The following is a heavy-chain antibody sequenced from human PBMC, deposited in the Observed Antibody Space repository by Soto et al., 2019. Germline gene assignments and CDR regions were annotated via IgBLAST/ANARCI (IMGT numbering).Heavy chain of an antibody. D-gene: IGHD3-16*01. V-gene: IGHV4-30-4*01. CDR3: ARDRLTTYYDYVWGSLVWGWFDP. CDR2: IYYSGST. J-gene: IGHJ5*02. CDR1: GGSISSGDYY. Sequence: TSETLSLTCTVSGGSISSGDYYWSWIRQPPGKGLEWIGYIYYSGSTYYNPSLKSRVTISVDTSKNQFSLKLSSVTAADTAVYYCARDRLTTYYDYVWGSLVWGWFDPWGQGTLVTVSS.